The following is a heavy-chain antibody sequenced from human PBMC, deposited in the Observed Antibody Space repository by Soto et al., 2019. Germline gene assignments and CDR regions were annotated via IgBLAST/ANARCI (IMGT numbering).Heavy chain of an antibody. CDR3: ARQPYYSDSGSLFYFDY. CDR2: IYYTGST. J-gene: IGHJ4*02. D-gene: IGHD3-10*01. CDR1: GGSISSSSYY. Sequence: SETLSLTCIVSGGSISSSSYYWGWICQPPGKGLEWIGSIYYTGSTYYNPSLRSRVTISVDPSKNQFSLKLSSVTAADTAVYYCARQPYYSDSGSLFYFDYWGQGTLVTVSS. V-gene: IGHV4-39*01.